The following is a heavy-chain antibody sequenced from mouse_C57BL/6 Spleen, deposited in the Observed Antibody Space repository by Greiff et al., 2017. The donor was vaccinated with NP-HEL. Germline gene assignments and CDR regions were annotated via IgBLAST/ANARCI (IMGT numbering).Heavy chain of an antibody. J-gene: IGHJ4*01. CDR1: GFTFSDYG. CDR3: ARGGLGYAMDY. CDR2: ISSGSSTI. Sequence: DVKLVESGGGLVKPGGSLKLSCAASGFTFSDYGMHWVRQAPEKGLEWVAYISSGSSTIYYADTVKGRFTISRDNAKNTLFLQMTSLRSEDTAMYYCARGGLGYAMDYWGQGTSVTVSS. V-gene: IGHV5-17*01.